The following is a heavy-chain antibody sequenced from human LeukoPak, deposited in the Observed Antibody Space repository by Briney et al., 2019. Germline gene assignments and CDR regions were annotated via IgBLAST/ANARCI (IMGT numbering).Heavy chain of an antibody. CDR2: MYLSGTT. CDR3: ARESYSDSWYADY. V-gene: IGHV4-4*02. D-gene: IGHD6-13*01. CDR1: GDSINSLDL. Sequence: SETLSLTCTVSGDSINSLDLWSWVRQPPGKGLEWIGEMYLSGTTHSNPSVKSRVTISIDKSKNQFFLKLSSVTAADTAMYYCARESYSDSWYADYWGQGTLVTVSS. J-gene: IGHJ4*02.